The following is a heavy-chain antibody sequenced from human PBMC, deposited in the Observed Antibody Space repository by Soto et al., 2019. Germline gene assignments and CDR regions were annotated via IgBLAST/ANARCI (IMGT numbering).Heavy chain of an antibody. CDR3: ARVGYCSGGSCYLIAFDI. V-gene: IGHV4-39*01. Sequence: SETLSLTCAVSGGSISSSSYYWGWIRQPPGKGLEWIGSIYYSGSTYYNPSLKSRVTISVDTSKNQFSLKLSSVTAADTAVYYCARVGYCSGGSCYLIAFDIWGQGTVVTVSS. CDR1: GGSISSSSYY. CDR2: IYYSGST. D-gene: IGHD2-15*01. J-gene: IGHJ3*02.